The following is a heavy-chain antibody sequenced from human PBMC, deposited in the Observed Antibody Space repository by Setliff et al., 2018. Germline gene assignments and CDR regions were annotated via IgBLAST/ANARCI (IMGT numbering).Heavy chain of an antibody. CDR1: GFTFSDYY. Sequence: GGSLRLSCAASGFTFSDYYMSWLRQAPGKGLEWVSHISSGGSSTYYADSVKGRFTISRDTSASTAHMELNSLTSEDTAVYFCARGSRGFDYWGQGALVTVSS. V-gene: IGHV3-11*04. CDR3: ARGSRGFDY. J-gene: IGHJ4*02. CDR2: ISSGGSST.